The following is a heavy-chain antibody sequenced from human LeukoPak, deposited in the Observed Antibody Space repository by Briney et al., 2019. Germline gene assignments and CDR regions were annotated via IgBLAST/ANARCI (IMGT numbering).Heavy chain of an antibody. J-gene: IGHJ4*02. D-gene: IGHD1-1*01. Sequence: SETLSLTCTVSGGSISSGSYCWSWIRQPAGKGLEWIGHIYTSGTTNYNPSLKSRVTISVDTSKNQFSLKLSSVTAADTAVYYCARDRGTWNDDGFDYWGQGTLVTVSS. V-gene: IGHV4-61*09. CDR3: ARDRGTWNDDGFDY. CDR2: IYTSGTT. CDR1: GGSISSGSYC.